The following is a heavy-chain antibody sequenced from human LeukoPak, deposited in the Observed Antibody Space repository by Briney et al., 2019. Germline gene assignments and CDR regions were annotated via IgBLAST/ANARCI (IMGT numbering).Heavy chain of an antibody. J-gene: IGHJ4*02. V-gene: IGHV4-34*01. CDR2: INHSGST. Sequence: PSETLSLTCAVYGGSFSGYYWSWIRQPPGKGQEWIGEINHSGSTNYNPSLKSRVTISVDTSKNQFSLKLSSVTAADTAVYYCARATPRGQWLVLWGQGTLVTVSS. CDR1: GGSFSGYY. D-gene: IGHD6-19*01. CDR3: ARATPRGQWLVL.